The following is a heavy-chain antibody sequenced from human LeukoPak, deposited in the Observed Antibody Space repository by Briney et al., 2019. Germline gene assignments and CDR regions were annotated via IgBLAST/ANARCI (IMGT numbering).Heavy chain of an antibody. CDR1: GDSVSSNSAA. Sequence: SQTLSLTCAISGDSVSSNSAAWNWIRQSPSRGLEWLGRTYYRSKWYNDYAVSVKSRITINPDTPKNQFSLQLNSVTPEDTAVYYCARDMVWGAMVRGKPRGIFDYWGQGTLVTVSS. V-gene: IGHV6-1*01. CDR3: ARDMVWGAMVRGKPRGIFDY. D-gene: IGHD3-10*01. CDR2: TYYRSKWYN. J-gene: IGHJ4*02.